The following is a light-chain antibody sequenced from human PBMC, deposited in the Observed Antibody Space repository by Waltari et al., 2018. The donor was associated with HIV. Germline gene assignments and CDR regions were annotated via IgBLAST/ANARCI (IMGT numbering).Light chain of an antibody. CDR1: QSLLHSDGKTY. CDR3: MQSLLVKYS. CDR2: EVS. J-gene: IGKJ2*01. V-gene: IGKV2D-29*02. Sequence: TQTPVSLSVTPGQSASISCKSSQSLLHSDGKTYLYWYMQKSGQSPRLLVYEVSNRFSGVSDRFTGSGAGTDFTLKITRVEPGDVGVYYCMQSLLVKYSFGQGTRLEL.